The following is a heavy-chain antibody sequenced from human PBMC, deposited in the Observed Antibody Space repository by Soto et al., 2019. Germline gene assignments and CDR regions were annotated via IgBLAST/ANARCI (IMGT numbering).Heavy chain of an antibody. J-gene: IGHJ4*02. V-gene: IGHV3-23*01. CDR2: IPNNGRRT. Sequence: HPGGSLRLSCAASGFTFSNYAMSWVRQAPGKGLEWVSGIPNNGRRTYYADSVKGRFTISRDASRNTLYLQMNSLRAEDTAIYYCAKESSEVGIPLFDHWGQGTLVTVSS. D-gene: IGHD1-26*01. CDR1: GFTFSNYA. CDR3: AKESSEVGIPLFDH.